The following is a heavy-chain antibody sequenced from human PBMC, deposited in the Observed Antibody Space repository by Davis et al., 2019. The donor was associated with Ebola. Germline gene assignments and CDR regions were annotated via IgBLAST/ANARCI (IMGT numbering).Heavy chain of an antibody. CDR1: GYSFASYW. J-gene: IGHJ4*02. Sequence: PGGSLRLSCKGSGYSFASYWIGWVRQKAGKGLEWMGTIYPGDSDTRCSPSFQGQVTISADKSISTAYLQWSSLKASDTAMYYCARPRGYCSDSSCYVDFWGQGTLVTVSS. CDR3: ARPRGYCSDSSCYVDF. V-gene: IGHV5-51*01. D-gene: IGHD2-15*01. CDR2: IYPGDSDT.